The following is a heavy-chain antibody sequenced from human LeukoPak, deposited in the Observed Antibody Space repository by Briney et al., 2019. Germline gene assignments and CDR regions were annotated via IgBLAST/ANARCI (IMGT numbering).Heavy chain of an antibody. J-gene: IGHJ5*02. CDR1: GFTFSSYA. CDR2: INTDGSST. CDR3: ARALAVTGTGGFDP. Sequence: GGSLRLSCAASGFTFSSYAMHWVRQAPGKGPVWVSRINTDGSSTSYADSVKGRFTISRDNAKNTLYLQMNSLRAEDTAVYYCARALAVTGTGGFDPWGQGTLVTVPS. D-gene: IGHD6-19*01. V-gene: IGHV3-74*01.